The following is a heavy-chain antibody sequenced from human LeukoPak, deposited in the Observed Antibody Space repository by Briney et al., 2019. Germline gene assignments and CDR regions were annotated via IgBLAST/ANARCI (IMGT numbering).Heavy chain of an antibody. CDR2: ISSASRTI. V-gene: IGHV3-48*04. J-gene: IGHJ3*02. D-gene: IGHD2-2*01. Sequence: QPGGSLRLSCAASGFTFSDDSMSWVRQAPGKGLQWISFISSASRTIYYADSVKGRFTISRDNAQNSLYLQMNSLKAEDTGVYYCTRRMFSYYDKNAFDIWGRGTMVTVSS. CDR3: TRRMFSYYDKNAFDI. CDR1: GFTFSDDS.